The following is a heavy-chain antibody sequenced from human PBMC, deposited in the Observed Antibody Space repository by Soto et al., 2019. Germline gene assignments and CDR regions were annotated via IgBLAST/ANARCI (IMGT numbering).Heavy chain of an antibody. CDR1: GFTFSSYT. CDR2: IYSSGSPT. V-gene: IGHV3-48*02. D-gene: IGHD4-17*01. J-gene: IGHJ4*02. CDR3: ARGGALRRTPLGN. Sequence: TGGSLRLSCAASGFTFSSYTMSWVRQAPGKGLVWLSYIYSSGSPTYYSDSVKGRFTISRDNDKSILYLQMSSLRDEDTAVYFCARGGALRRTPLGNWGPGTLVTVSS.